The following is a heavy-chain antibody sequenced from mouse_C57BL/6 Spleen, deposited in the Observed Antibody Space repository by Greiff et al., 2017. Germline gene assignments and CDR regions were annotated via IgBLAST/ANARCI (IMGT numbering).Heavy chain of an antibody. Sequence: QVQLQQSGPELVKPGASVKISCKASGYAFSSSWMNWVKQRPGKGLEWIGRIYPGDGDTNYNGKFKGKATLTADKSSSTAYMQLSSLTSEDSAVYCCARERAPYAMDYWGQGTSVTVSS. CDR2: IYPGDGDT. V-gene: IGHV1-82*01. J-gene: IGHJ4*01. CDR1: GYAFSSSW. CDR3: ARERAPYAMDY. D-gene: IGHD3-3*01.